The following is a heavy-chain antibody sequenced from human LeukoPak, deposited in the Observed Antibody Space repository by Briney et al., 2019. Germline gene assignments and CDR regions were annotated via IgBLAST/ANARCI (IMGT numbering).Heavy chain of an antibody. D-gene: IGHD5-12*01. CDR1: GFTFSSYG. Sequence: GGSLRLSCAGSGFTFSSYGMHWVRQAPGKGLEWVAVISYDGSNKYYADSVKGRFTISRDNSKNTLYLQMNSLRAEDTAVYYCAKGDSGYDIPWFDPWGQGTLVTVSS. J-gene: IGHJ5*02. CDR2: ISYDGSNK. V-gene: IGHV3-30*18. CDR3: AKGDSGYDIPWFDP.